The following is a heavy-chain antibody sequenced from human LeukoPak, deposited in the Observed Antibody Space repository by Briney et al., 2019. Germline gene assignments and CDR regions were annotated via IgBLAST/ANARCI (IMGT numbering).Heavy chain of an antibody. CDR1: GFTFSSYA. CDR2: ISYDGSNK. Sequence: GGSLRLSCAASGFTFSSYAMHWVRQAPGKGLEWVAVISYDGSNKYYADSVKGRFTISRDNSKNTLYLQMNSLRAEDTAVCYCARGHRPGIAVTDYYYYGMDVWGQGTTVTVSS. D-gene: IGHD6-19*01. J-gene: IGHJ6*02. V-gene: IGHV3-30-3*01. CDR3: ARGHRPGIAVTDYYYYGMDV.